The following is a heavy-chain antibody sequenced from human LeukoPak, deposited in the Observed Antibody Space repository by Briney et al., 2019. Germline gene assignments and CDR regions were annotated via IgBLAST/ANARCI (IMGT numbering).Heavy chain of an antibody. CDR2: ISGSGGST. J-gene: IGHJ4*02. D-gene: IGHD3-16*01. CDR3: ASRRGGAKFFDY. V-gene: IGHV3-23*01. CDR1: GFTFSSYG. Sequence: GGSLRLSCAASGFTFSSYGMSWVRQAPGKGLEWVSGISGSGGSTFYADSVKGRFTISRDNAKNSLYLQMNSLRAEDTAVYYCASRRGGAKFFDYWGQGTLVTVSS.